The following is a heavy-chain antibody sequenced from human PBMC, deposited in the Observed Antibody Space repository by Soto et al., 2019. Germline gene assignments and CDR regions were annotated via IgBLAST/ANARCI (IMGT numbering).Heavy chain of an antibody. CDR3: ARRGDVLLWFGESANYGMDV. D-gene: IGHD3-10*01. V-gene: IGHV4-39*01. J-gene: IGHJ6*02. Sequence: SETLSLTCTVSGDSITSNSYFWAWIRQPPGKGLEWIGSIYYSGSTYYNPSLKSRVTISVDTSKNQFSLKLSSVTAADTAVYYCARRGDVLLWFGESANYGMDVWGQGTTVTVSS. CDR2: IYYSGST. CDR1: GDSITSNSYF.